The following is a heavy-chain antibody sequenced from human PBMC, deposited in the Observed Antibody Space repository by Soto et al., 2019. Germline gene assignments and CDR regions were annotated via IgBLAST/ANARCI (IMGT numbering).Heavy chain of an antibody. V-gene: IGHV3-48*02. CDR1: GFTFSSYS. Sequence: GGSLRLSCAASGFTFSSYSMNWVRQAPGKGLEWVSSITSSSSTIYYADSVKGRFTISRDNAKNSLYLQMNSLRDEDTAVYYYARTLAAAAYYSDSGMNFWGQGPTVTVSS. CDR3: ARTLAAAAYYSDSGMNF. CDR2: ITSSSSTI. D-gene: IGHD6-13*01. J-gene: IGHJ6*02.